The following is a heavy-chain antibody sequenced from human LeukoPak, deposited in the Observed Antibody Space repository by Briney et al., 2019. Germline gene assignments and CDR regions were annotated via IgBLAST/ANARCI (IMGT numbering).Heavy chain of an antibody. V-gene: IGHV4-61*01. CDR3: TRGPDDYGDYGGENWFDP. D-gene: IGHD4-17*01. J-gene: IGHJ5*02. CDR2: IYDSGST. Sequence: SETLSLTCTVSGGSVNSGSFYWSWIRQPPGKGLEWIGYIYDSGSTNYNPSLKSRVTISVDTSKNQFSLNLSSVTAADTAVYYCTRGPDDYGDYGGENWFDPWGQGTLVTVSS. CDR1: GGSVNSGSFY.